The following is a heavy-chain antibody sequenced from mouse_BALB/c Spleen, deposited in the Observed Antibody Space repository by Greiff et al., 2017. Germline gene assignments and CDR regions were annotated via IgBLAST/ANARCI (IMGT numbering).Heavy chain of an antibody. CDR3: ARHGYYGSSWKNAMDY. CDR1: GFSLTSYG. J-gene: IGHJ4*01. CDR2: IWSDGST. Sequence: VQLVESGPDLVAPSQSLSITCTVSGFSLTSYGVHWVRQPPGKGLEWLVVIWSDGSTTYNSALKSRLSISKDNSKSQVFLKMNSLQTDDTAMYYCARHGYYGSSWKNAMDYWGQGTSVTVSS. D-gene: IGHD1-1*01. V-gene: IGHV2-6-2*01.